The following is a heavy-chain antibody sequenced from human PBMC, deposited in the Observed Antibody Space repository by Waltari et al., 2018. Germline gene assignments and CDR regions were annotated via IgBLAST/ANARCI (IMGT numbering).Heavy chain of an antibody. Sequence: QVQLVQSGAEVKKPGASVKVSCKASGYTFTGYYMHWVRQAPGQGLEWMGGINPNSGGTNYAQKFQGRVTMTRDTSISTAYMELSRLRSDDTAVYYCARGGVYSSSWYSWFDPWGQGTLVTVSS. D-gene: IGHD6-13*01. J-gene: IGHJ5*02. CDR1: GYTFTGYY. V-gene: IGHV1-2*02. CDR3: ARGGVYSSSWYSWFDP. CDR2: INPNSGGT.